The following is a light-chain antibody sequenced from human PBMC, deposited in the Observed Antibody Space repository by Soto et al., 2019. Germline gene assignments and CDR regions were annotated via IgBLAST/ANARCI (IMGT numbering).Light chain of an antibody. CDR2: EDN. CDR3: SSYASSKSLL. CDR1: SSDVGTYNL. V-gene: IGLV2-23*01. Sequence: QSALTQPASVSGSPGQSITLSCTGTSSDVGTYNLVSWYQQHPGKAPKLLIYEDNKRPSGLSNRFSGSKSGNTASLTISGLQADDEADYYCSSYASSKSLLFGGGTKLTVL. J-gene: IGLJ2*01.